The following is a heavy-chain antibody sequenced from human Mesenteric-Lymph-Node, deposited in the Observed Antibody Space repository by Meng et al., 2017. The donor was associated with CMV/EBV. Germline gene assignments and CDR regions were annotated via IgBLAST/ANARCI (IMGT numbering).Heavy chain of an antibody. J-gene: IGHJ4*02. D-gene: IGHD2/OR15-2a*01. Sequence: QGQRQGSGPGLVKPSGTLSLTCIVSGVSVTSGAYHWSWIRQSPGKGLEWIGYIYGTGITIYNPSLKSRVTILLETSKNQFSLKLNSVTTADTAVYYCAKSRSSTPGIVDDWGQGTLVTVSS. CDR2: IYGTGIT. V-gene: IGHV4-61*08. CDR1: GVSVTSGAYH. CDR3: AKSRSSTPGIVDD.